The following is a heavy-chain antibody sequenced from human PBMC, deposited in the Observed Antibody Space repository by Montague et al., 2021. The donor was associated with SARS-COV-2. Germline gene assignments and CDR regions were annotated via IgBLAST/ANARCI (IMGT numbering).Heavy chain of an antibody. CDR2: IYDSGGA. V-gene: IGHV4-59*01. D-gene: IGHD3-9*01. CDR3: AKRGTGHYEILDY. J-gene: IGHJ4*02. CDR1: GGSMRRSY. Sequence: SETLSLTCTISGGSMRRSYWTWIRQPPGKELEWLGSIYDSGGARNNPSLKSRVSISVDASTNQFSLRVTSVTAADTAVYFCAKRGTGHYEILDYWGQGILVTVSS.